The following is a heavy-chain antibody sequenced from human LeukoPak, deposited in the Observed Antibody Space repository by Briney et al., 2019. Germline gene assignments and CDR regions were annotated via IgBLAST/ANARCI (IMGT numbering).Heavy chain of an antibody. CDR3: AEDRAAGYFDY. J-gene: IGHJ4*02. CDR2: ISYDGSNK. D-gene: IGHD6-13*01. CDR1: GFTFSSYG. Sequence: GRSLRLSCAASGFTFSSYGMHWVRQAPGKGLEWVAVISYDGSNKYYADSVKGRFTISRDNSKSTLYLQMNSLRAEDTAVYYCAEDRAAGYFDYWGQGTLVTVSS. V-gene: IGHV3-30*18.